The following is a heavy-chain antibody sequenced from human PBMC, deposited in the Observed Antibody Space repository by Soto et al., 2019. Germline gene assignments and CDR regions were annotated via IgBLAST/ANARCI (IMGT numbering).Heavy chain of an antibody. V-gene: IGHV4-38-2*01. D-gene: IGHD3-22*01. CDR2: IYHGGST. Sequence: SETLSLTCAVSGYSISSGYYWGWLRQPPGKGLEWIGSIYHGGSTYYNPSLNSRVTLSIDMTNNNVSLILNSVTAADTAVYYCTIIITLFPYYYDSSAHTFENWSDPWGQGTLVTVSS. CDR3: TIIITLFPYYYDSSAHTFENWSDP. J-gene: IGHJ5*02. CDR1: GYSISSGYY.